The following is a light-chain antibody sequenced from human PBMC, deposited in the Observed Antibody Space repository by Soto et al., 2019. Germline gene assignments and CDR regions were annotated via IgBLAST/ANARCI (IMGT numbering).Light chain of an antibody. J-gene: IGKJ4*01. CDR1: QNILNSPDKRNY. V-gene: IGKV4-1*01. CDR3: QQYYSAPQLT. CDR2: WAS. Sequence: DIVMTPSPDSLVVSLGERATINCRSSQNILNSPDKRNYLAWYQQKSGQPPKLLIYWASTRESGVPVRFSGSGSGTDFTLTISSLQAEDVAVYYCQQYYSAPQLTFGGGTKVEIK.